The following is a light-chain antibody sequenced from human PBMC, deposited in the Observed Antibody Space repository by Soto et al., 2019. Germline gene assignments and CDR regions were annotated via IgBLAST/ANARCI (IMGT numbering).Light chain of an antibody. CDR2: GVT. CDR3: ASYTGSSTYM. V-gene: IGLV2-14*03. CDR1: SGDVGFYDF. J-gene: IGLJ3*02. Sequence: QSALTQPASMSGSPGQPITISCTGTSGDVGFYDFVSWYQQHPGKVPRLIIYGVTKRPSGVSHRFSGSKSGNTASLTISGLQVEDEADYYCASYTGSSTYMFGGGTNVTVL.